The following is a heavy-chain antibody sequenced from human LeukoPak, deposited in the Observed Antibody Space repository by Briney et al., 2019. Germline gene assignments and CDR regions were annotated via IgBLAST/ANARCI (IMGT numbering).Heavy chain of an antibody. CDR3: ARDGVAVAGTADY. CDR2: IYHSGST. Sequence: SETLSLTCTVSGYSISSGYYWGWIRQPPGKGLEWIGSIYHSGSTYYNPSLKSRVTISVDTSKNQFSLKLSSVTAADTAVYYCARDGVAVAGTADYWGQGTLVTVSS. D-gene: IGHD6-19*01. CDR1: GYSISSGYY. V-gene: IGHV4-38-2*02. J-gene: IGHJ4*02.